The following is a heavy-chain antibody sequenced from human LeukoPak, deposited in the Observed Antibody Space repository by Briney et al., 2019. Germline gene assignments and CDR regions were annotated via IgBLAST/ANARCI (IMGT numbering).Heavy chain of an antibody. CDR3: ARETVTAHRGFDY. V-gene: IGHV3-23*01. Sequence: GGSLRLSCAASGFTFSTYAMSWVRQAPGKGLEWVSAISGSGGRTYYADSVKGRFTISRDNSKNTLYLQMNSLRAEDTAVYYCARETVTAHRGFDYWGQGTLVTVSS. D-gene: IGHD2-21*02. CDR1: GFTFSTYA. J-gene: IGHJ4*02. CDR2: ISGSGGRT.